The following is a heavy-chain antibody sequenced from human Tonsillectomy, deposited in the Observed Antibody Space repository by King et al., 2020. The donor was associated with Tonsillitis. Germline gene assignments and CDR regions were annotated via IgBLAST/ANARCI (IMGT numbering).Heavy chain of an antibody. Sequence: VQLVQSGGGLVKPGGSLRLSCAASGFTFSSYRMNWVRQAPGKGLEWVSAISSGSAYKHYADSVKGRFTISRDNAKNSLYLQMNSLRAEDTAVYYCAREPQWYDNLNTYSWGQGTTVTVSS. CDR2: ISSGSAYK. CDR3: AREPQWYDNLNTYS. J-gene: IGHJ6*02. CDR1: GFTFSSYR. V-gene: IGHV3-21*01. D-gene: IGHD3-9*01.